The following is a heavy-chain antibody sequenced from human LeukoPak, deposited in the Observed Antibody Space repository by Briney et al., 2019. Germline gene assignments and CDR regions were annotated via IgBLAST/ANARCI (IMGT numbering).Heavy chain of an antibody. CDR1: GFTFSSYW. V-gene: IGHV3-74*01. J-gene: IGHJ4*02. CDR3: ARGTWGYSRFDY. Sequence: GSLRLSCAASGFTFSSYWMNWVRQAPGKGLVWVSRIASDGSSTTYADSVKGRFSISRDNAKNTLYLQMNSLRAEDTAVYYCARGTWGYSRFDYWGQGTLVTVSS. D-gene: IGHD2-21*01. CDR2: IASDGSST.